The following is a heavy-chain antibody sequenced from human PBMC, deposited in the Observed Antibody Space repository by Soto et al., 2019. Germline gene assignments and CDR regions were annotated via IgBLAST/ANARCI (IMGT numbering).Heavy chain of an antibody. V-gene: IGHV3-23*01. CDR1: GFTFNHYA. CDR2: VSGRGGST. CDR3: AKDSTVTTSLYFYYYGFDV. J-gene: IGHJ6*01. Sequence: VQLLESGGGLVQPGGSLRLACTASGFTFNHYAMSWVRQAPGKGLEWVSAVSGRGGSTKYADSVKGRFIIPRDNSNSTLYLQMDSLRGEDTAVYYCAKDSTVTTSLYFYYYGFDVWGQGTTVTVSS. D-gene: IGHD4-17*01.